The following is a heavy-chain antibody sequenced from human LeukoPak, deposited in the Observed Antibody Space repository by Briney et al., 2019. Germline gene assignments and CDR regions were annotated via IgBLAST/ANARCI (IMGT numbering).Heavy chain of an antibody. J-gene: IGHJ6*04. D-gene: IGHD3-10*01. V-gene: IGHV3-64D*06. CDR2: ISSNGGST. Sequence: GGSLRLSCSASGFTFSSYAMHWVRQAPGKGLEYVSAISSNGGSTYYADSVKGRFAISRDNSKNTLYLQMSSLRAEDTAVYYCVKDGGAGYYGSGSYYKYYYYYGMDVWGKGTTVTVSS. CDR3: VKDGGAGYYGSGSYYKYYYYYGMDV. CDR1: GFTFSSYA.